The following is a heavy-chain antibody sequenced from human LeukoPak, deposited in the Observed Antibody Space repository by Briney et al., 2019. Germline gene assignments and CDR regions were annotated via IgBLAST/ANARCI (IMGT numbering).Heavy chain of an antibody. Sequence: PSETLSLTCTVSGGSISSYYWSWIRQPPGKGLEWIGYIYYSGSTTYSPSLKSRVTISVDTSKNQFSLKLSSVTAADTAVYYCARQGYSAYEILDYWGQGTLVTVSS. CDR3: ARQGYSAYEILDY. J-gene: IGHJ4*02. D-gene: IGHD5-12*01. V-gene: IGHV4-59*08. CDR1: GGSISSYY. CDR2: IYYSGST.